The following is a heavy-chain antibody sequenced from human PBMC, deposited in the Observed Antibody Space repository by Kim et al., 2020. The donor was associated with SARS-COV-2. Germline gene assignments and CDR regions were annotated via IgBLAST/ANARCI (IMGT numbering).Heavy chain of an antibody. Sequence: ASVKVSCKPSGYTFTSYTLHWVRQAPGQGLEWMGWINVGYGNTRYLQKFQGRVTITRDTSASTAYMELSSMRSEDTAVYYCARDGTTRNGGYYFDFWGQGALITVSS. V-gene: IGHV1-3*01. CDR3: ARDGTTRNGGYYFDF. CDR1: GYTFTSYT. CDR2: INVGYGNT. J-gene: IGHJ4*02. D-gene: IGHD1-1*01.